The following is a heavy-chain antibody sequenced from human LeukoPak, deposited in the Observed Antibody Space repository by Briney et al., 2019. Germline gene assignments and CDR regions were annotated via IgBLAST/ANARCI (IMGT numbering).Heavy chain of an antibody. CDR3: ARLSGGGYGKYYFDF. D-gene: IGHD3-22*01. V-gene: IGHV3-21*01. Sequence: PGGSLRLSCAASGFTFSSYAMSWVRQAPGKGLEWVSSISSGGSYIYYADSVKGRFTISRDDAKNSLYLQMNSLTAEDTALYYCARLSGGGYGKYYFDFWGQGTLVTVSS. J-gene: IGHJ4*02. CDR2: ISSGGSYI. CDR1: GFTFSSYA.